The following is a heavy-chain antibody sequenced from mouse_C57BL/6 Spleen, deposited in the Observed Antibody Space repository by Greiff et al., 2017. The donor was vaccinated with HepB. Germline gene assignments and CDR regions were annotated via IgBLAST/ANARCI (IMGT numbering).Heavy chain of an antibody. CDR2: IDPANGNT. CDR3: ARSDYCNNVAMDY. J-gene: IGHJ4*01. CDR1: GFNIKNTY. Sequence: VQLKESVAELVRPGASVKLSCTASGFNIKNTYMHWVKQRPEQGLEWIGRIDPANGNTKYAPKFQGKATITADTSSNTAYLQLSILTSEDTAIYYCARSDYCNNVAMDYWGQGTSVTVSS. V-gene: IGHV14-3*01. D-gene: IGHD2-1*01.